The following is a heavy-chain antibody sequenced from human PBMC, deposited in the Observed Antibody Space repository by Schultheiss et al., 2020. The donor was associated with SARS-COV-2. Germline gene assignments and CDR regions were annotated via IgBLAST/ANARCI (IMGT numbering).Heavy chain of an antibody. CDR2: INPNSGGT. CDR3: ERGSVYGMDV. J-gene: IGHJ6*02. V-gene: IGHV1-2*06. Sequence: ASVKVSCKASGYTFTGYYMHWVRQAPGQGLGWMGRINPNSGGTNYAQKFQGRVTMTRDTSISTAYMELSRLRSDDTAVYYCERGSVYGMDVWGQGTTVTVAS. D-gene: IGHD2-15*01. CDR1: GYTFTGYY.